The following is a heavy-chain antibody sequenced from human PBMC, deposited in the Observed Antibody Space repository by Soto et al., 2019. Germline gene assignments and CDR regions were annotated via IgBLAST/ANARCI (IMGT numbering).Heavy chain of an antibody. CDR3: GRNGYYDTSSSYFDY. D-gene: IGHD3-22*01. V-gene: IGHV4-30-2*01. CDR1: GGSISSGGYS. CDR2: IYHSGST. Sequence: SETLSLTCAVSGGSISSGGYSWSWIRQPPGKGLEWIGYIYHSGSTYYNPSLKSRVTISVDNSKNQFSLKLSSVTAADTAMYYCGRNGYYDTSSSYFDYRARGTPLTVSS. J-gene: IGHJ4*02.